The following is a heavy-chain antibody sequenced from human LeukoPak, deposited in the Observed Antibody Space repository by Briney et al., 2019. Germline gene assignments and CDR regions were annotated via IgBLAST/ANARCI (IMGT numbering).Heavy chain of an antibody. V-gene: IGHV4-39*01. J-gene: IGHJ4*02. CDR2: IYFSGTT. CDR1: GGSISTTSFY. Sequence: SETLSLTCTVSGGSISTTSFYWAWIRQPPWKGLEWIGSIYFSGTTHYNPSLKSRVTISVDTSKNNFSLKLTSLTVADTAVYYCARHERSVAVAGSFDFWGQGTLVTVSS. CDR3: ARHERSVAVAGSFDF. D-gene: IGHD6-19*01.